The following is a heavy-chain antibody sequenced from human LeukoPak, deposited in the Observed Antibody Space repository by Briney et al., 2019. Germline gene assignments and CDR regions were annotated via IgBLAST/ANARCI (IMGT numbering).Heavy chain of an antibody. V-gene: IGHV3-7*01. CDR3: ARVPGPTVYTYYLDV. D-gene: IGHD1-14*01. Sequence: GGYLRLSCVASGFTFSSYWMSWVRQAPGKGLEWVANIKRDGSEKCYVDSVNARFTISKDHAKNSLYLQMISLRAEDTALYSCARVPGPTVYTYYLDVWGKGTTVTVSS. J-gene: IGHJ6*03. CDR2: IKRDGSEK. CDR1: GFTFSSYW.